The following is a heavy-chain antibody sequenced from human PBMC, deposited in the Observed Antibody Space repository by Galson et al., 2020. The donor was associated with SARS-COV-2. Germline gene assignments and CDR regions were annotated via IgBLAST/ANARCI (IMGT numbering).Heavy chain of an antibody. CDR3: ARGGDGGNSEAYYFDD. CDR1: GGSISSGGYS. D-gene: IGHD2-21*02. V-gene: IGHV4-30-2*01. Sequence: ETSETLSLTCAVSGGSISSGGYSWSWIRQPPGKGLEWIGYIYHSGSTYYNPSLKSRVTISVDRSKNQFSLKLSSVTAADTAVYYCARGGDGGNSEAYYFDDWGQGTLVTVSS. CDR2: IYHSGST. J-gene: IGHJ4*02.